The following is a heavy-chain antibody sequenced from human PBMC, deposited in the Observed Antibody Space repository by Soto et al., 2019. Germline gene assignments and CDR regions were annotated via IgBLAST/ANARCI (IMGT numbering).Heavy chain of an antibody. CDR2: IYYSGST. CDR1: GGSISSYY. V-gene: IGHV4-59*08. CDR3: ERHYGYEVFDY. J-gene: IGHJ4*02. Sequence: PSETLSLTCTVSGGSISSYYWSWIRQPPGKGLEWIGYIYYSGSTNYNPSLKSRLTMSVDTSKNQFSLKLSSVTAADTAVYYCERHYGYEVFDYWGQGTLVTVSS. D-gene: IGHD5-18*01.